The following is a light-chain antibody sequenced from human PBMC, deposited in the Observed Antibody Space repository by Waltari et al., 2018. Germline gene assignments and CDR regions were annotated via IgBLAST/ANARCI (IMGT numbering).Light chain of an antibody. Sequence: QSALTQPRSVSGSPGQSVTIPCTGTNSAVGWYNYVPWYQQHPSKAPKLMSYDVTKRPSGVPDRFSGSKSGNTASLTISGLQAEDEADYYCCSYAGSSTVLFGGGTKLTVL. J-gene: IGLJ2*01. CDR1: NSAVGWYNY. CDR3: CSYAGSSTVL. V-gene: IGLV2-11*02. CDR2: DVT.